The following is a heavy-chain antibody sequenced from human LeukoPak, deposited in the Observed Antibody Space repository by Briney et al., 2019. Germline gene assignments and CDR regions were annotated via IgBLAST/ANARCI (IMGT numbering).Heavy chain of an antibody. D-gene: IGHD4-23*01. CDR2: ISYDGSNK. V-gene: IGHV3-30*18. CDR1: GFTFSSYG. CDR3: AKDSPYGGNSGWFDP. J-gene: IGHJ5*02. Sequence: PGGSLRLSCAASGFTFSSYGMHWVRQAPGKGLEWVAVISYDGSNKYYADSVKGRSTISRDNSKNTLYLQMNSLRAEDTAVYYCAKDSPYGGNSGWFDPWGQGTLVTVSS.